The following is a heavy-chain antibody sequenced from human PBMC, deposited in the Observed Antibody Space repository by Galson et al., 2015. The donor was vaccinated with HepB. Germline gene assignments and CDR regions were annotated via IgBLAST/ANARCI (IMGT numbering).Heavy chain of an antibody. CDR3: AREGDEQLFHYMDV. Sequence: SVKVSCKASGGTFSTYGISWVRQAPGRGLEWMGGIIPIFGTANYAQKFQGRVTITADESTNTAYMELSSLRSEDTAVYYCAREGDEQLFHYMDVWGKGTTVTVSS. CDR1: GGTFSTYG. V-gene: IGHV1-69*13. D-gene: IGHD6-13*01. CDR2: IIPIFGTA. J-gene: IGHJ6*03.